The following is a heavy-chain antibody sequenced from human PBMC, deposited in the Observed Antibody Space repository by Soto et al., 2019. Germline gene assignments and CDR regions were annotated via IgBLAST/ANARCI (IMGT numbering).Heavy chain of an antibody. V-gene: IGHV3-7*05. CDR1: GFTFTSYW. D-gene: IGHD3-3*01. Sequence: EVQLVESGGGLVQPGGSLRLSCAASGFTFTSYWMSWVRQAPGKGLEWVANIKQDGTSKYYADSVKGRFTVSRDNGKSSIYLQMYSLRDDATAVYSCARLRFIFMERDFDSWGQGTLVTVSS. CDR2: IKQDGTSK. J-gene: IGHJ4*02. CDR3: ARLRFIFMERDFDS.